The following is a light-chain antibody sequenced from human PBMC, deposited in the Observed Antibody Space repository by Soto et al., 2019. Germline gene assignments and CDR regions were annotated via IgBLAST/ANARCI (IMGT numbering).Light chain of an antibody. CDR1: QSVSSY. CDR2: HAS. J-gene: IGKJ5*01. CDR3: QQRSNWLIT. V-gene: IGKV3-11*01. Sequence: EIVFTQSPATLSLSPGERATLSCRASQSVSSYLAWYQQKPGQAPRLLIYHASNRANGIPARFSGSGSGTDFTLTISSLAPEDFAVYYCQQRSNWLITFGQGTRLEIK.